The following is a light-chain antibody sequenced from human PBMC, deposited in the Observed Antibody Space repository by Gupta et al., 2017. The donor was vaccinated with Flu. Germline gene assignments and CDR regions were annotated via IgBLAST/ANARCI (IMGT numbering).Light chain of an antibody. Sequence: EILLTQTPVSSPVTPGQPASISCRSDESLLHSDGHTYLSWFYQRPGQPPRLLIHKGSQRFSGVSDRFTGSGAGTEFTLKISRVEVEDVGIYYCRQANQFPYSFGQGTKLDIK. V-gene: IGKV2-24*01. CDR3: RQANQFPYS. J-gene: IGKJ2*03. CDR2: KGS. CDR1: ESLLHSDGHTY.